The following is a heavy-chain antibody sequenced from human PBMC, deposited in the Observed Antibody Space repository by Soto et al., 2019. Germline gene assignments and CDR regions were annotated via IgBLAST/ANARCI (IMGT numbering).Heavy chain of an antibody. V-gene: IGHV1-3*01. Sequence: ASVKVSCKASGYTFTSYAMHWVRQAPGQRLEWMGWINAGNGNTIYSQKFRGRVTITRDTSASTAYMELSSLRSEDTAVYYCARDLPLPAAIGPPCYYYCGMDVWGKGLTVSV. D-gene: IGHD2-2*01. CDR2: INAGNGNT. J-gene: IGHJ6*04. CDR1: GYTFTSYA. CDR3: ARDLPLPAAIGPPCYYYCGMDV.